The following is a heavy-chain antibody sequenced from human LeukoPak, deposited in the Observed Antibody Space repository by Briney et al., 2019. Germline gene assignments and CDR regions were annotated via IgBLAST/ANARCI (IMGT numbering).Heavy chain of an antibody. CDR2: IIPIFGTA. D-gene: IGHD6-6*01. J-gene: IGHJ4*02. Sequence: EAPVKVSCKASGGTFSSYAISWVRQAPGQGLEWMGGIIPIFGTANYAQKFQGRVTITADESTSTAYMELSSLRSEDTAVYYCARAPYSSSSNFDYWGQGTLVTVSS. CDR3: ARAPYSSSSNFDY. V-gene: IGHV1-69*13. CDR1: GGTFSSYA.